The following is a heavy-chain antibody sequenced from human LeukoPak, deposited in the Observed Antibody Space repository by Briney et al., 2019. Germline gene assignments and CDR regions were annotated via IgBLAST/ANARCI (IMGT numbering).Heavy chain of an antibody. CDR3: AKGYSGYDYEGFDY. Sequence: PGGSLRLSCAASGFTFSSYAMSWVRQAAGKGLEWVSAISGSGGSTYYADSVKGRFTISRDNSKNTLYLQMNSRRAEDTAVYYCAKGYSGYDYEGFDYWGQGTLVTVSS. CDR1: GFTFSSYA. J-gene: IGHJ4*02. CDR2: ISGSGGST. D-gene: IGHD5-12*01. V-gene: IGHV3-23*01.